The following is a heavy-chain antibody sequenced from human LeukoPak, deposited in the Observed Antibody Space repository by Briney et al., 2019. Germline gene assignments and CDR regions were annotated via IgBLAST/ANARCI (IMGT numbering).Heavy chain of an antibody. Sequence: GGSLRLSCVASGFSFSSYEMNWVRQAPGKGLEWVSYIGSGGSARNYADSLKGRCTISRDNAKNSLYLQMNSVGVEDTAVYYCARDVSGSKRGFDLWGQGTLVTVSS. D-gene: IGHD3-3*01. V-gene: IGHV3-48*03. J-gene: IGHJ4*02. CDR3: ARDVSGSKRGFDL. CDR2: IGSGGSAR. CDR1: GFSFSSYE.